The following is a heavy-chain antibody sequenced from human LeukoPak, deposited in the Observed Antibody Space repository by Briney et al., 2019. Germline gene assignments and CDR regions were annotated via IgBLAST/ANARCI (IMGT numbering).Heavy chain of an antibody. D-gene: IGHD6-19*01. CDR1: GGTFSSYA. V-gene: IGHV1-69*13. CDR3: AREGWVAVADSTTLNPLGFDP. J-gene: IGHJ5*02. Sequence: GASVKVSCKASGGTFSSYAISWVRQAPGQGLEWMGGIIPIFGTANYAQKFQGRVTITADESTSTAYMELSSLRSEDTAVYYCAREGWVAVADSTTLNPLGFDPWGQGTLVTVSS. CDR2: IIPIFGTA.